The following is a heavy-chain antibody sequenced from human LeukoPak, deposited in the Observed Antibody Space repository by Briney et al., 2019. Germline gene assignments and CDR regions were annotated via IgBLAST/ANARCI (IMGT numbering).Heavy chain of an antibody. J-gene: IGHJ4*02. CDR2: ISGSGGST. CDR1: GLTFSSYA. Sequence: GGSLRLSCAASGLTFSSYAMSWVCQAPGKGLEWVSAISGSGGSTYYADSVKGRFTISRDNSKNTLYLQMNSLRAEDTAVYYCAKDPPPPATAKSGDYWGQGTLVTVSS. V-gene: IGHV3-23*01. D-gene: IGHD2-21*02. CDR3: AKDPPPPATAKSGDY.